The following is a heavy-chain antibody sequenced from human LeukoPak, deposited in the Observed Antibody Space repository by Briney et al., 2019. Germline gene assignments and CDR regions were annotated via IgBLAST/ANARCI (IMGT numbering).Heavy chain of an antibody. CDR3: ARGIKGGYGPDY. CDR2: ISPDGSTT. CDR1: GFTFSSYW. V-gene: IGHV3-74*01. Sequence: ESGGSLRFSGAASGFTFSSYWMLWVRQTPGKGLVWVSRISPDGSTTNYADPVKGRFTISRDNAKSTLYLQMNSLRAEDTAVYYCARGIKGGYGPDYWGQGTLVTVSS. D-gene: IGHD4-17*01. J-gene: IGHJ4*02.